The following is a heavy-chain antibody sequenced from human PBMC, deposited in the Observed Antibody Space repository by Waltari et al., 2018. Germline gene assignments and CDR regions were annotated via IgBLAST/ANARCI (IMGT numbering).Heavy chain of an antibody. CDR2: IESDESRT. Sequence: EVQLVESGGALVQPGGSLRLSCAPPGFTFSTYWRHWVRQAPGKGLMWVAHIESDESRTTYAESVKGRFTISRDNAKNTVYLQMNSLRDEDTAVYYCVRDEPGDGLDYWGQGTLVTVSS. CDR1: GFTFSTYW. CDR3: VRDEPGDGLDY. V-gene: IGHV3-74*03. J-gene: IGHJ4*02. D-gene: IGHD7-27*01.